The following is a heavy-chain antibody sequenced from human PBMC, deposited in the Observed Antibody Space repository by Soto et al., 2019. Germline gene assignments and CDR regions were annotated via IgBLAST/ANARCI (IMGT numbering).Heavy chain of an antibody. CDR1: NFVFSVYS. D-gene: IGHD3-3*01. J-gene: IGHJ4*02. CDR3: ARDKDQYDFWGGTLDS. CDR2: ISYDGGIK. Sequence: QLVESGGGVVQPERSLKLSCTASNFVFSVYSLHWVRQAPGKGLEWVALISYDGGIKYYADSVKGRFTISRDNSKNTLYLQMNSLRREDTAVYYCARDKDQYDFWGGTLDSWGQGTLVTVSS. V-gene: IGHV3-30-3*01.